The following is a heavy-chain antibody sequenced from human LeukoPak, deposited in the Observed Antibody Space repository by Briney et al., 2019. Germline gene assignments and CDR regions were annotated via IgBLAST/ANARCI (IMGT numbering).Heavy chain of an antibody. V-gene: IGHV3-74*01. J-gene: IGHJ4*02. D-gene: IGHD1-26*01. CDR2: ISSDGSSI. Sequence: PGGSLRPSCAASGFTFSNYAMYWVRQAPGKGLVWVSRISSDGSSIIYADSVKGRFTISRDIAKNTPYLQMNSLRAEDTAVYYCARAQMGAPTDYWGQGTLVTVSS. CDR3: ARAQMGAPTDY. CDR1: GFTFSNYA.